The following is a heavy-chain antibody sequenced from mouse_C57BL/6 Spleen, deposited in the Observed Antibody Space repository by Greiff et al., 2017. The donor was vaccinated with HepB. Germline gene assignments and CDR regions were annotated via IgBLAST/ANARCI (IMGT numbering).Heavy chain of an antibody. Sequence: VKLQQSGPGLVQPSQSLSITCTVSGFSLTSYGVHWVRQSPGKGLEWLGVIWRGGSTDYNADFMSRLSITKDNSKSQVFFKMNSLQADDTAIYYCAKNKNYGSLYSMDYWGQGTSVTVSS. V-gene: IGHV2-5*01. D-gene: IGHD1-1*01. J-gene: IGHJ4*01. CDR3: AKNKNYGSLYSMDY. CDR1: GFSLTSYG. CDR2: IWRGGST.